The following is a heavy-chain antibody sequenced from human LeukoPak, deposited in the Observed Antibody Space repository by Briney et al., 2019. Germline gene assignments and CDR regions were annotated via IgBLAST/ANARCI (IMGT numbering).Heavy chain of an antibody. J-gene: IGHJ4*02. CDR1: GGTFNTYA. CDR2: IIPVLGIP. D-gene: IGHD2-2*01. Sequence: SVKVSFKASGGTFNTYAISWVRQAPGQGLEWMGRIIPVLGIPTYAQKFQGRVTINADKSTSTAYMELSSLRSDDTAVYFCARDWEGYCVGTTCPAFDYWGQGTLVTVSS. V-gene: IGHV1-69*04. CDR3: ARDWEGYCVGTTCPAFDY.